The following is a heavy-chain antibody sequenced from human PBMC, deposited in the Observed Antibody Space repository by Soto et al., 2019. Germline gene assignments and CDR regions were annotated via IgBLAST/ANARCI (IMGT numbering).Heavy chain of an antibody. CDR1: GFHFGGYG. CDR2: IRSKAYGGTT. V-gene: IGHV3-49*04. J-gene: IGHJ4*02. Sequence: EVQLVESGGRLGKAGRALRISRTGSGFHFGGYGMRLVRQAPGEGVEWEGFIRSKAYGGTTEYAASVKGRFTISRDDSKSIAYLQMNSLKTEDTAVYYCTRGLDDYDILTWGQGTLVTVSS. CDR3: TRGLDDYDILT. D-gene: IGHD3-9*01.